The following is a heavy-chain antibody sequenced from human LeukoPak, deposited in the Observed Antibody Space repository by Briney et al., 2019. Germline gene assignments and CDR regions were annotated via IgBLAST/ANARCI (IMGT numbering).Heavy chain of an antibody. V-gene: IGHV3-9*01. Sequence: GGSLRLSCEASGFTFNNYAMHWVRQAPGKGLEWVSGISWDRGTTGYGDSVKGRFTISRDNSKNTLNLHMNSLRAEDTAVYYCAKDPTHYRVWDYYETIGLSYWGQGTLVTVSS. CDR2: ISWDRGTT. J-gene: IGHJ4*02. CDR1: GFTFNNYA. D-gene: IGHD3-22*01. CDR3: AKDPTHYRVWDYYETIGLSY.